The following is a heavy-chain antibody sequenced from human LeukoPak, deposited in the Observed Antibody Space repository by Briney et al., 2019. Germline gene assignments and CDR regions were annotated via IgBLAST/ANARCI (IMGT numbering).Heavy chain of an antibody. CDR3: AREPFWSGYAGDYYYGLDV. Sequence: SETLSLTCTVSGGSISDYSWNWIRQPPGKGLEWIGYICHSGGNNYSPSLKSRVTISVETSTNNFSLRLTCVTAADTAVYYCAREPFWSGYAGDYYYGLDVWGHGTTVTISS. CDR2: ICHSGGN. CDR1: GGSISDYS. J-gene: IGHJ6*02. D-gene: IGHD3-3*01. V-gene: IGHV4-59*01.